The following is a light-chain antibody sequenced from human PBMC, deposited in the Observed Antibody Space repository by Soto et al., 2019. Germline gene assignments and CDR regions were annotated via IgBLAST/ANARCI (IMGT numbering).Light chain of an antibody. CDR3: QQYKSFSKT. J-gene: IGKJ1*01. CDR2: DAT. Sequence: DIQMIQSPSTLSASLGDTVTITCRVSQTVSGWVAWYQQKSGKAPRLLIYDATSSESGVPSRFSGSGSGTEFTLTINSLQPDDFATYYCQQYKSFSKTFGQGTKVEL. CDR1: QTVSGW. V-gene: IGKV1-5*01.